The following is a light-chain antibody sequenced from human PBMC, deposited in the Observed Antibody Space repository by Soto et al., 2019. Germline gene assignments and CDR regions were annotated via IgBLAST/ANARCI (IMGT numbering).Light chain of an antibody. CDR1: QSVSSSY. CDR3: QQDDSTPST. J-gene: IGKJ2*01. V-gene: IGKV3-20*01. Sequence: EIVLTQSPGTLYLSPGERATLSCRASQSVSSSYLAWYQQKPGQAPRLLIYGASSRATGIPDSVSGRGPGTGFTLIIIRLEPEDCAVYYCQQDDSTPSTFGQGTKLERK. CDR2: GAS.